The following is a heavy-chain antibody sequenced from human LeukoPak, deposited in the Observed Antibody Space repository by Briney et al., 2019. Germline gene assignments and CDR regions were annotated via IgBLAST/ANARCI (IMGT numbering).Heavy chain of an antibody. J-gene: IGHJ4*02. CDR3: AKDPTSYSSSSGN. V-gene: IGHV3-23*01. Sequence: GGSLRLSCAASGFRFSTFVMSWVRQAPGKGLEWVSTVSGSGGSTYYADSVKGRFTISRDNSKNTLYLQMNSLRAEDTAVYYCAKDPTSYSSSSGNWGQGTLVTVSS. D-gene: IGHD6-6*01. CDR2: VSGSGGST. CDR1: GFRFSTFV.